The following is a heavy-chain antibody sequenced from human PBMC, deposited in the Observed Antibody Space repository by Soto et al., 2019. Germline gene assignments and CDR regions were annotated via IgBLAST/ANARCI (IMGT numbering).Heavy chain of an antibody. CDR2: IIPIFGTA. CDR3: ASHCGGDCYSRSPPYYYYGMDV. V-gene: IGHV1-69*12. D-gene: IGHD2-21*02. J-gene: IGHJ6*02. CDR1: GGTFSSYA. Sequence: QVQLVQSGAEVKKPGSSVKVSCKASGGTFSSYAISWVRQAPGQGLEWMGGIIPIFGTADYAQKFQGRVTITATXXTXPAYMELSSLRSEDTAVYYCASHCGGDCYSRSPPYYYYGMDVWGQGTTVTVSS.